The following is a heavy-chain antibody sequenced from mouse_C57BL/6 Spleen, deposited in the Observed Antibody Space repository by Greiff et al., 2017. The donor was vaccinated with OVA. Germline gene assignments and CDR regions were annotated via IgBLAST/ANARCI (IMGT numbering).Heavy chain of an antibody. Sequence: VQLQQPGAELVRPGTSVKLSCKASGYTFTSYWMHWVKQRPGQGLEWIGVIDPSDSYTNYNQKFKGKATLTVATSSSTAYMQLSSLTSEDAAVYYCARGDSYDYWGQGTTLTVSA. V-gene: IGHV1-59*01. CDR3: ARGDSYDY. D-gene: IGHD2-12*01. CDR1: GYTFTSYW. J-gene: IGHJ2*01. CDR2: IDPSDSYT.